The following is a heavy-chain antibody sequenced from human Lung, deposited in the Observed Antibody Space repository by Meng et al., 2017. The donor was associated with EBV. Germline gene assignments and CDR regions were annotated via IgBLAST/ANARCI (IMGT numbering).Heavy chain of an antibody. J-gene: IGHJ5*02. V-gene: IGHV4-34*01. Sequence: QVQLQQWGAGLLKPSETLSLTCAVYGGSFSGYYWSWIRQPPGKGLEWIGEINHSGSTNYNPSLKSRVTISVDTSKNQFSLKLSSATAADTAVYYCARVVAGRYNWFDPWGQGTLVTVSS. CDR2: INHSGST. CDR1: GGSFSGYY. CDR3: ARVVAGRYNWFDP. D-gene: IGHD6-6*01.